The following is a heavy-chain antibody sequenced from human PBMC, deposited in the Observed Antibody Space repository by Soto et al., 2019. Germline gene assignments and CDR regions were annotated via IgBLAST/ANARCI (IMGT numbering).Heavy chain of an antibody. CDR1: GDTFTSYY. V-gene: IGHV1-46*01. CDR2: INPHGGST. D-gene: IGHD3-3*01. J-gene: IGHJ5*02. CDR3: ARSSGGNFGIIIEGSNWFDP. Sequence: GASVKVSCKAPGDTFTSYYLNWVRQAPGQGLEWMGVINPHGGSTKYAQKFQGRITMTRDTSGGTVYMELSSLRSDDTAIYYCARSSGGNFGIIIEGSNWFDPWGQGTLVTVSS.